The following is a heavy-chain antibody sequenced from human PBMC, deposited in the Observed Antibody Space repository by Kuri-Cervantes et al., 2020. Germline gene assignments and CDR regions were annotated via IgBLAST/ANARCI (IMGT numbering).Heavy chain of an antibody. CDR2: MNPNSGNT. CDR1: GYTFTSYD. D-gene: IGHD2-2*02. Sequence: ASVKVSCKASGYTFTSYDINWVRQATGQGLERMGWMNPNSGNTGYAQKFQGRVTMTRNTSISTAYMELSSLRSEDTAVYYCARPDIVVVPAAIPYYYYGMDVWGQGTTVTVSS. V-gene: IGHV1-8*01. J-gene: IGHJ6*02. CDR3: ARPDIVVVPAAIPYYYYGMDV.